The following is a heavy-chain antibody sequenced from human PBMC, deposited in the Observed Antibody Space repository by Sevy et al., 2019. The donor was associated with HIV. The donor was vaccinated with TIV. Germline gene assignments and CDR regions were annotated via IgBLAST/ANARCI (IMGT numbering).Heavy chain of an antibody. V-gene: IGHV3-23*01. CDR3: AKGYCDGGSCPRDYYYYGMDV. D-gene: IGHD2-15*01. CDR2: ISRSGRST. CDR1: GFTFSTYA. Sequence: GGSLRLSCAASGFTFSTYAMNWVRQAPGKGLEWVSSISRSGRSTYSADSVEGRFTISRDNFKNTLYLQLSSLRVDDTAVYYYAKGYCDGGSCPRDYYYYGMDVWGQRTTVTVSS. J-gene: IGHJ6*02.